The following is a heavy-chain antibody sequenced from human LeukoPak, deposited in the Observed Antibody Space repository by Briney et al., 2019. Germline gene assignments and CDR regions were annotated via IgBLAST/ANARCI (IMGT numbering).Heavy chain of an antibody. CDR3: ARSYGGLVGMSYYYYYMDV. J-gene: IGHJ6*03. Sequence: WASVKVSCKASGYTFTSYAMNWVRQAPGQGLEWMGWMNPNSGNTGYAQKFQGRVTMTRNTSISTAYMELSSLRSEDTAVYYCARSYGGLVGMSYYYYYMDVWGKGTTVTISS. CDR1: GYTFTSYA. CDR2: MNPNSGNT. V-gene: IGHV1-8*02. D-gene: IGHD3/OR15-3a*01.